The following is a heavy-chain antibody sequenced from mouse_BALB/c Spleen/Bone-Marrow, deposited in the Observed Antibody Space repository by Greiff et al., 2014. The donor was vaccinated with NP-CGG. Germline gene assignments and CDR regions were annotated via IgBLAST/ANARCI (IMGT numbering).Heavy chain of an antibody. CDR2: IWAGGST. CDR1: GFSLTSYG. Sequence: QVQLQQSGPGLVAPSQSLSITCTVSGFSLTSYGVHWVRQPPGKGLEWLGVIWAGGSTNCNSALMSRLSISKDNSKSQVFLKMNSLQTDDTAMYYCARITTATGAMDYWGQGTSVTVSS. J-gene: IGHJ4*01. V-gene: IGHV2-9*02. D-gene: IGHD1-2*01. CDR3: ARITTATGAMDY.